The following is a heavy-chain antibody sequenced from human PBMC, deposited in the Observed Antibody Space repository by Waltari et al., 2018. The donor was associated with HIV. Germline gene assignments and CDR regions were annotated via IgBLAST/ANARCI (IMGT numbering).Heavy chain of an antibody. D-gene: IGHD6-13*01. CDR1: GGSISSSSYY. CDR3: ARHASIHWYSSSWYDAGWYFDL. V-gene: IGHV4-39*01. CDR2: IYYSGSH. Sequence: QLQLQESGPGLVKPSETLSLTCTVSGGSISSSSYYWGWIRQPPGKGLEWIGSIYYSGSHYYNPSLKSRVTISVDTSKNQFSLKLSSGTAADTAVYYCARHASIHWYSSSWYDAGWYFDLWGRGTLVTVSS. J-gene: IGHJ2*01.